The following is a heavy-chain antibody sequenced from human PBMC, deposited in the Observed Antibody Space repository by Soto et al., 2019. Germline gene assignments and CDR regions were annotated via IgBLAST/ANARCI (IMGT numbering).Heavy chain of an antibody. V-gene: IGHV3-74*01. Sequence: GGSLRLSCAASGFTFSSYWMHWVRQAPGKGLVWVSRINSDGSSTSYADSVKGRFTISRDNAKNTLYLQMNSLRAEDTAVYYCARGSGSWYEIDYWGQGTLVTVSS. CDR3: ARGSGSWYEIDY. J-gene: IGHJ4*02. CDR2: INSDGSST. D-gene: IGHD6-13*01. CDR1: GFTFSSYW.